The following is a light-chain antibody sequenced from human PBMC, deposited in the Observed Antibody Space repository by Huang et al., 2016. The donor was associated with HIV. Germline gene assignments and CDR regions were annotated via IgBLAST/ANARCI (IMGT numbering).Light chain of an antibody. CDR2: YAS. J-gene: IGKJ3*01. Sequence: EIVLTQSPDFQSVTPKKKVTITCRARQSICTSLHWYQQKQDQSPKLIIKYASQSISGVPSRFGGSGSGTDFTLTIVSLEAEDAATYYCHQSSNLPFTFGPGTKVDIK. CDR3: HQSSNLPFT. V-gene: IGKV6-21*02. CDR1: QSICTS.